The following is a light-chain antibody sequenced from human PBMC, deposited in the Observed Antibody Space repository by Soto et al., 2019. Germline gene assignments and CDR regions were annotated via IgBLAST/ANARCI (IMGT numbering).Light chain of an antibody. J-gene: IGKJ5*01. V-gene: IGKV3-11*01. CDR3: LQRSDWPIT. CDR1: QTISTY. CDR2: DAS. Sequence: EIVLTQSPPTLSLSPGESVALSCRVSQTISTYLAWYQQKPGQAPRLLIYDASTRATGIPARFSGSGSGTDFILTISYLEPEDFAVYYCLQRSDWPITFGQGTRLEI.